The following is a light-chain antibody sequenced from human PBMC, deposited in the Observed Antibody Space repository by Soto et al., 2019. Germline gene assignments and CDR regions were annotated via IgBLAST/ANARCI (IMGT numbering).Light chain of an antibody. V-gene: IGKV1-5*03. Sequence: DIQMTQSPSTLSASVGDRVTITCRASQSIRRWLVWYQQKPGKAPNLMIYKASNLESGVPERFSGSGSGTEFTLTISSLQPDDFATYYCQQYNSSPWTFGQGTKVEIK. CDR1: QSIRRW. CDR3: QQYNSSPWT. J-gene: IGKJ1*01. CDR2: KAS.